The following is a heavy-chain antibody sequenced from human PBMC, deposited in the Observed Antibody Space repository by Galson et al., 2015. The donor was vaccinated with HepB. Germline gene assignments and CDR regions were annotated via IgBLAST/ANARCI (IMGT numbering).Heavy chain of an antibody. CDR2: INHSGST. Sequence: SETLSLTCAIYGGSFSDYYWNWIRQPPGKGLEWIGEINHSGSTNYNPSLKSRGAISIDTSKNQFSLKLSSVTAADTAVYYCARRQLVQGSLRYWGQGTLVTVSS. J-gene: IGHJ4*02. CDR3: ARRQLVQGSLRY. D-gene: IGHD6-13*01. V-gene: IGHV4-34*01. CDR1: GGSFSDYY.